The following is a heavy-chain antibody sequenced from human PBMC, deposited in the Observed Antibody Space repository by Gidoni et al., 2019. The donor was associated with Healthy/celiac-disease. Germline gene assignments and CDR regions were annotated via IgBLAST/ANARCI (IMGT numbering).Heavy chain of an antibody. CDR3: AGGVTGDGMDV. J-gene: IGHJ6*02. CDR1: GYTVRSNY. CDR2: IYSGGST. D-gene: IGHD3-10*01. V-gene: IGHV3-66*02. Sequence: EVQLVESEGGMVQHGGSLRLSCPASGYTVRSNYMRWDRQAPGKVAELVSVIYSGGSTSYADSVTSRFTISRDQSKNTLYLQMTSLRAEDTAVYYCAGGVTGDGMDVWGQGTTVTVSS.